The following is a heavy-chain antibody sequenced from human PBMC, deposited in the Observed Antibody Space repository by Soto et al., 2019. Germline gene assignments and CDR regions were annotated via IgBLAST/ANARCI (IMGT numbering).Heavy chain of an antibody. CDR2: ISSDGGNK. J-gene: IGHJ3*02. CDR3: AREAHYGDALEI. CDR1: GFTFTAYA. Sequence: QVQLVESGGGVVQPGRSLRLYCAASGFTFTAYAMHWVRQAPGKGLEWVAVISSDGGNKYYADSVRGRFTISRDTSKNTLDLEMNNLRAEDTAMYYWAREAHYGDALEIWGQWTMVAVSS. D-gene: IGHD3-10*01. V-gene: IGHV3-30*03.